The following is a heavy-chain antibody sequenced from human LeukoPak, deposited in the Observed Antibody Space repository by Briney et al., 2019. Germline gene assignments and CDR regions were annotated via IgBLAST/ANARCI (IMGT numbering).Heavy chain of an antibody. D-gene: IGHD6-13*01. Sequence: SETLSLTCAVYGGSFSGYYWSWIRQPPGKGLEWIGEINHSGSTNYNPSLKSRVTISVDTSKNQFSLKLSSVTAADTAVYYCARAESSSWSVCGQGTLVTVSS. CDR2: INHSGST. CDR1: GGSFSGYY. J-gene: IGHJ4*02. CDR3: ARAESSSWSV. V-gene: IGHV4-34*01.